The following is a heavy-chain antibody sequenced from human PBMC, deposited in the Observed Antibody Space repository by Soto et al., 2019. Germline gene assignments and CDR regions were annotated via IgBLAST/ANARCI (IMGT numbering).Heavy chain of an antibody. CDR1: GFTVSTKY. CDR3: ARDPWAADY. Sequence: EVQLVESGGGLVQPGGSLRLSCAASGFTVSTKYMSWVRQAPGKGLEWVSVIYSGGSTFYADSVRGRFTISRDNSKNTVNLQMNSLRAEDTAVYYCARDPWAADYWGQGTPGHRLL. J-gene: IGHJ4*02. D-gene: IGHD3-16*01. CDR2: IYSGGST. V-gene: IGHV3-66*01.